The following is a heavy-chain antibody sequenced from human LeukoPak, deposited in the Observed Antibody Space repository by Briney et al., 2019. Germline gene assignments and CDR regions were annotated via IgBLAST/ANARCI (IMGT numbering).Heavy chain of an antibody. J-gene: IGHJ4*02. CDR2: INHSGST. D-gene: IGHD4-17*01. Sequence: PSETLSLTCTVSGGSISSSSYYWSWIRQPPGKGLEWIGEINHSGSTNYNPSLKSRVTISVDTSKNQFSLKLSSVTAADTAVYYCARTADDYGDYVTFDYWGQGTLVTVSS. CDR3: ARTADDYGDYVTFDY. CDR1: GGSISSSSYY. V-gene: IGHV4-39*07.